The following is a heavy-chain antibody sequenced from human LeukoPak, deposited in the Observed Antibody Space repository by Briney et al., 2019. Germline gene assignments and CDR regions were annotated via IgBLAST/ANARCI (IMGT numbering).Heavy chain of an antibody. V-gene: IGHV3-23*01. D-gene: IGHD3-3*01. CDR2: ISGGGGTTYYA. J-gene: IGHJ4*02. CDR3: ARGGTFGVDISDY. Sequence: GGSLRLSCAASGFTFSGYAMSWVRQSPGKGLEWVSAISGGGGTTYYAYYADSVKGRFTISRDNAKNSLYLQMSSLRAEDTAVYYCARGGTFGVDISDYWGQGTLVTVSS. CDR1: GFTFSGYA.